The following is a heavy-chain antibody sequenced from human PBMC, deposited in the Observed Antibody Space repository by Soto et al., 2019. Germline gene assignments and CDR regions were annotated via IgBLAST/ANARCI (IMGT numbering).Heavy chain of an antibody. J-gene: IGHJ3*02. Sequence: PSETLSLTCTVSGGSISSSSYCWGWIRQPPGKGLEWIGSIYYSGSTYYNPSLKSRVTISVDTSKNQFSLKLSSVTAEDTAVYYCARALYCVSTGCPLPDAFYMWGQGTMVTVSS. D-gene: IGHD2-2*01. CDR3: ARALYCVSTGCPLPDAFYM. CDR1: GGSISSSSYC. CDR2: IYYSGST. V-gene: IGHV4-39*07.